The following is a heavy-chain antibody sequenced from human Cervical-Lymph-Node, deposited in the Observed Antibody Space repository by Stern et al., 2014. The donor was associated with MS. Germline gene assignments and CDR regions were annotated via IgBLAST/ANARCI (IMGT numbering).Heavy chain of an antibody. CDR2: IIPIFGIA. Sequence: QDQLVQSGAEVKKPGSSVKVSCKASGGTFSSYAISWVRQAPGQGLEWMGGIIPIFGIANYAQKFQGRVTITADKSTSTAYMELSSMRSEDTAVYYCARTDTAMATKHAFDIWGQGTMVTVSS. D-gene: IGHD5-18*01. V-gene: IGHV1-69*14. CDR1: GGTFSSYA. J-gene: IGHJ3*02. CDR3: ARTDTAMATKHAFDI.